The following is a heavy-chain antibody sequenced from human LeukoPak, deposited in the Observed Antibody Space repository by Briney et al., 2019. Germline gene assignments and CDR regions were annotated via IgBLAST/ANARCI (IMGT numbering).Heavy chain of an antibody. CDR1: GGSISSYY. J-gene: IGHJ4*02. V-gene: IGHV4-59*12. D-gene: IGHD3-16*01. Sequence: SETLSLTCTVSGGSISSYYWSWIRQPPGKGLEWIAYIYYSGNTNYNPSPKSRVTMSVDTSKKQFSLKLNSMTAADTAVYYCARGYYGGAVDSWGQGILVIVSS. CDR2: IYYSGNT. CDR3: ARGYYGGAVDS.